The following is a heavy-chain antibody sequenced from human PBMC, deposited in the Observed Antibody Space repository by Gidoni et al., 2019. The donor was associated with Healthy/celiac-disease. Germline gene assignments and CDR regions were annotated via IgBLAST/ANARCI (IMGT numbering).Heavy chain of an antibody. V-gene: IGHV4-39*01. CDR3: ASPYYYGSGTYDAFDI. Sequence: QLQLQESGPGLVKPSETLSLPCTVSGGSISSSSYYWGWTRQPPGKGLEWIGSIYYSGRTYYNPSLKSRVTISVDTSKNQFSLKLSSVTAADTAVYYCASPYYYGSGTYDAFDIWGQGTMVTVSS. CDR2: IYYSGRT. CDR1: GGSISSSSYY. D-gene: IGHD3-10*01. J-gene: IGHJ3*02.